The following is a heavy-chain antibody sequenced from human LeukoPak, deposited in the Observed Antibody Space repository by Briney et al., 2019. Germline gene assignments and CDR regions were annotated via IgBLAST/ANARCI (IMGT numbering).Heavy chain of an antibody. D-gene: IGHD3-10*01. Sequence: PSQTLSLTCTVSGGSISSGGYYWSWIRQPPGKGLEWIGYIYHSGSTYYNPSLKSRVTISVDRSKNQFSLKLSSVTAADTAVYYCARINYYPYYYMDVWGKGTTVTVSS. CDR2: IYHSGST. CDR3: ARINYYPYYYMDV. V-gene: IGHV4-30-2*01. J-gene: IGHJ6*03. CDR1: GGSISSGGYY.